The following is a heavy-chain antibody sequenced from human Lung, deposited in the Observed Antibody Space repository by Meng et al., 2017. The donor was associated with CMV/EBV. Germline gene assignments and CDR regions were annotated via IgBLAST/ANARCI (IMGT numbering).Heavy chain of an antibody. CDR1: GFIFSDYS. J-gene: IGHJ4*02. Sequence: GESXKISXTASGFIFSDYSMSWVRQAPGKGLEWVSSISSSSIHIYYADSTKGRFTISRDNAKKSLYLQMNSLRAEDTAVYYCARGRGYCSSTNCYQNFDYWGQGTLVPSPQ. CDR2: ISSSSIHI. D-gene: IGHD2-2*01. CDR3: ARGRGYCSSTNCYQNFDY. V-gene: IGHV3-21*01.